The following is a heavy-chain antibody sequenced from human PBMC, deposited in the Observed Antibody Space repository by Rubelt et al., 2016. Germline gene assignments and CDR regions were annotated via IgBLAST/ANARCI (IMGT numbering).Heavy chain of an antibody. CDR2: SNNKHGGT. CDR1: GYTFTGYY. CDR3: TGGLVADWFDP. J-gene: IGHJ5*02. D-gene: IGHD2-15*01. V-gene: IGHV1-2*02. Sequence: QVQLVQSGAEVKKPGASVKVSCKASGYTFTGYYMHWVRQAPGQGLEWMGGSNNKHGGTNSAEKFQGRVTLTRETPPRTAHMGLNGLRSDDTAVYYCTGGLVADWFDPWGQGTLVIVSS.